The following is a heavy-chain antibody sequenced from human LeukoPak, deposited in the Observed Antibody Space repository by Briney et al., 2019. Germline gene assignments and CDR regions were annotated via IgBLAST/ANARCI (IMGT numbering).Heavy chain of an antibody. Sequence: GRSLRLSCAASGFTFDDYAMHWVRQAPGKGLEWVSGISWNSGSIGYADSVKGRFTISRDNAKNSLYLQMNSLRAEDTALYYCAKWGAGVYYFDYWGQGTLVTVSS. V-gene: IGHV3-9*01. CDR1: GFTFDDYA. CDR3: AKWGAGVYYFDY. CDR2: ISWNSGSI. D-gene: IGHD3-16*01. J-gene: IGHJ4*02.